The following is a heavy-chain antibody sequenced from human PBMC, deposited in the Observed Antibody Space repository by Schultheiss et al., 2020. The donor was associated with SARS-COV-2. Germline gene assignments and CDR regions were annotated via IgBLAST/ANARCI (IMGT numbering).Heavy chain of an antibody. V-gene: IGHV3-48*01. J-gene: IGHJ4*02. D-gene: IGHD5-18*01. CDR2: ISSSSSTI. Sequence: SCAASGFTFSSYSMNWVRQAPGKGLEWVSYISSSSSTIYYADSVKGRFTISRDNAKNSLYLQMNSLRAEDTAVYYCARDPGYSYGPTFDYWGQGTLVTVSS. CDR3: ARDPGYSYGPTFDY. CDR1: GFTFSSYS.